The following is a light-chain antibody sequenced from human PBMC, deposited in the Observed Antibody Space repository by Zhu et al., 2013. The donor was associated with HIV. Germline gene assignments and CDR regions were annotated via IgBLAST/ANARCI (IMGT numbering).Light chain of an antibody. CDR2: VND. V-gene: IGLV1-47*01. CDR1: TSNFERNY. Sequence: QSVLTQPPSASGTPGQTVTISCSGSTSNFERNYVSWYQVLPGTAPKLLIYVNDQRPSGVPDRFSGSGSGTDFTLTISSLQAEDVAVYYCQQYYSTPRTFGQGTK. CDR3: QQYYSTPRT. J-gene: IGLJ3*02.